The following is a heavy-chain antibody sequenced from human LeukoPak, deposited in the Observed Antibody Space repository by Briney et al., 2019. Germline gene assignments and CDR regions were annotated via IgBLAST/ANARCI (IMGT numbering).Heavy chain of an antibody. J-gene: IGHJ3*02. V-gene: IGHV1-2*02. D-gene: IGHD6-13*01. CDR3: ARAAAGTGFDAFDI. CDR2: INPNSGGT. CDR1: GYTFTGYY. Sequence: GASVAVSCKASGYTFTGYYMHWVRQAPGQGREWMGWINPNSGGTNYAQKFQGRVTMTRDTSISTAYMELSRLRSDDTAVYYCARAAAGTGFDAFDIWGQGTMVTVSS.